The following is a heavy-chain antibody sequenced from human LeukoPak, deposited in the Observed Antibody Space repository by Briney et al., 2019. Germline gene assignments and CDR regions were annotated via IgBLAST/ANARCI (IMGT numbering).Heavy chain of an antibody. CDR3: VRRFTGSYLAGQFDY. D-gene: IGHD1-26*01. CDR1: GFTFSSYE. Sequence: GGSLRLSCAASGFTFSSYEMNWVRQAPGKGLEWVSYIGGSGSPIYYADSVKGRFTISRDNAKNSLFLQMNSLRAEDTAIYYCVRRFTGSYLAGQFDYWGQGTLVTVSS. V-gene: IGHV3-48*03. CDR2: IGGSGSPI. J-gene: IGHJ4*02.